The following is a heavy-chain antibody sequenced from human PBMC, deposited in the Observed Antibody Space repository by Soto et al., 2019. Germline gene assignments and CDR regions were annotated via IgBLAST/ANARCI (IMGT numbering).Heavy chain of an antibody. CDR3: AREAYVLYYYGMDV. CDR2: IWYDGSNK. CDR1: GFTFSSYG. V-gene: IGHV3-33*01. D-gene: IGHD3-16*01. J-gene: IGHJ6*02. Sequence: PGGSLRLSCAASGFTFSSYGMHWVRQAPGKGLEWVAVIWYDGSNKYYADSVKGRLTISRDNSKNTLYLQMNSLRAEDTAVYYCAREAYVLYYYGMDVWGQGTTVTVSS.